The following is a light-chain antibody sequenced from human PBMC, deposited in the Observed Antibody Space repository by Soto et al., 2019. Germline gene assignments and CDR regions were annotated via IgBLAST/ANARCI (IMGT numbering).Light chain of an antibody. CDR2: EVS. Sequence: QSALTQPPSASGSPGQSVTISCTGTSSDVGDYNYVSWYQQHPGKAPKLMIYEVSKRPSGVPDRFSGSKSGNTASLTVSGIQAEDEDDYYCSSYAGSNNWVFGGGTKLTVL. CDR3: SSYAGSNNWV. CDR1: SSDVGDYNY. V-gene: IGLV2-8*01. J-gene: IGLJ3*02.